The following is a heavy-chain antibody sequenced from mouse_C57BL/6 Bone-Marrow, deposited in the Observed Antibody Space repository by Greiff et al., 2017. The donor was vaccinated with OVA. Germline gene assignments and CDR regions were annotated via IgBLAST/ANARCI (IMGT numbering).Heavy chain of an antibody. Sequence: VQLQQSGAELVRPGASVTLSCKASGYTFTDYEMHWVKQTPVHGLEWIGAIDPETGGTAYNQKFKGKAILTADKSSSTAYMELRSLTSEDSAVYYGTRADYYGSSYGFAYWGQGTLVTVSA. CDR2: IDPETGGT. CDR3: TRADYYGSSYGFAY. CDR1: GYTFTDYE. J-gene: IGHJ3*01. D-gene: IGHD1-1*01. V-gene: IGHV1-15*01.